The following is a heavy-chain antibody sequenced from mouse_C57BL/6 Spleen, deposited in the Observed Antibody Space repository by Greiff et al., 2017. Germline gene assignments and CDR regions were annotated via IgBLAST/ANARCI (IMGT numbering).Heavy chain of an antibody. CDR1: GFTFSDYG. J-gene: IGHJ3*01. Sequence: EVQLVESGGGLVKPGGSLTLSCAASGFTFSDYGMHWVRQAPVKGLEWVAYISSGSSTIYYADTVKGRFTISRDKAKNTLFLQMTSLRSEDTAMYYCARLDYGSYWGQGTLVTVSA. CDR3: ARLDYGSY. V-gene: IGHV5-17*01. D-gene: IGHD2-4*01. CDR2: ISSGSSTI.